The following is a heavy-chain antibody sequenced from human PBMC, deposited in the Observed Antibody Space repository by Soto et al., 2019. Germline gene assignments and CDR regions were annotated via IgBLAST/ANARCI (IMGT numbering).Heavy chain of an antibody. Sequence: QVQLQESGPGLVKPSGTLSLTCTVSGGSIRSSSWWTWLRQSPEKGLEWIGEFYHAGSPNYNPSFQCRVTISADNSKNFFSLWLISVTAADTAIYDGARASSFRGDFDFWGRGTAVTVSS. CDR2: FYHAGSP. V-gene: IGHV4-4*02. CDR3: ARASSFRGDFDF. J-gene: IGHJ3*01. D-gene: IGHD2-21*01. CDR1: GGSIRSSSW.